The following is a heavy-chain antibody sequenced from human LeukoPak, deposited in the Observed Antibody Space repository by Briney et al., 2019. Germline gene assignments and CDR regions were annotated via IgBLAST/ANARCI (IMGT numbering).Heavy chain of an antibody. CDR2: ISGSGGST. V-gene: IGHV3-23*01. CDR3: AKDPQYSSGWYYFDY. J-gene: IGHJ4*02. CDR1: GFTFSSYA. D-gene: IGHD6-19*01. Sequence: GGSLRLSCAASGFTFSSYAMSWVRQAPGKGLEWVSAISGSGGSTYYADSVKGRFTISRDNSKNTLYLQMNSLRAEDTAVYYCAKDPQYSSGWYYFDYWGQGTLVTASS.